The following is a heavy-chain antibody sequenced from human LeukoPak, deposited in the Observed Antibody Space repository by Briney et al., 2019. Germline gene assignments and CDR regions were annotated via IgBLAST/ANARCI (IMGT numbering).Heavy chain of an antibody. J-gene: IGHJ4*02. CDR1: GFTFSSYS. V-gene: IGHV3-21*01. D-gene: IGHD4-17*01. Sequence: GGSLRLSCAASGFTFSSYSMNWVRQAPGKGLEWVSSISSSSSYIYYADSVKGRFTIPRDNAKNSLYLQMNSLRAEDTAVYYCARVWVGDYANLGDYWGQGTLVTVSS. CDR3: ARVWVGDYANLGDY. CDR2: ISSSSSYI.